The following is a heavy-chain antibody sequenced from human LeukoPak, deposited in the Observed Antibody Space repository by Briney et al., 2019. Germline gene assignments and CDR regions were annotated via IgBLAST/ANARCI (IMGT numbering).Heavy chain of an antibody. V-gene: IGHV4-59*01. CDR2: IYYSGST. D-gene: IGHD1-26*01. CDR3: ARGWELLSSEAFDI. J-gene: IGHJ3*02. Sequence: SETLSLTCTVSGGSISSYYWSWIRQPPGKGLEWIGYIYYSGSTNYNPSLKSRVTISVDTSKNQFSLKLSSVTAADTAVYYCARGWELLSSEAFDIWGQGTMVTVSS. CDR1: GGSISSYY.